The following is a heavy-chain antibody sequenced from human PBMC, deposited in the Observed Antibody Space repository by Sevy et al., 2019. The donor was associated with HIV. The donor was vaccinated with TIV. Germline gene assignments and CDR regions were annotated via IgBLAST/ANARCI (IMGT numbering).Heavy chain of an antibody. Sequence: GGSLRLSCAASGFTFSSYSMNWVRQAPGKGLEWVSSISSSSSYIYYANSVKGRFTISTDNAKNSLYLQMTSLGAEDTAGYYCVREAMGFDYWGQGTLVTVSS. J-gene: IGHJ4*02. V-gene: IGHV3-21*01. CDR1: GFTFSSYS. CDR2: ISSSSSYI. CDR3: VREAMGFDY.